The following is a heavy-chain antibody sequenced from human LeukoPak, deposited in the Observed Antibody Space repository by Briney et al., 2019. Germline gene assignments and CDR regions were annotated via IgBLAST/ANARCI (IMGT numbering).Heavy chain of an antibody. CDR2: IIPILGIA. CDR3: ASSPGSSSWRSTIDY. J-gene: IGHJ4*02. D-gene: IGHD6-13*01. Sequence: SVKVSFKASGGTFSSYTISWVRQAPGQGREGMGRIIPILGIANYAQKFQGRVTITADKSTSTAYMELSSLRSEDTAVYYCASSPGSSSWRSTIDYWGQGTLVTVSS. CDR1: GGTFSSYT. V-gene: IGHV1-69*02.